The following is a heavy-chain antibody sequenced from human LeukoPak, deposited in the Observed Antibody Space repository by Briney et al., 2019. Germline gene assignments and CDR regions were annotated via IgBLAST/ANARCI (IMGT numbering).Heavy chain of an antibody. D-gene: IGHD3-10*01. Sequence: QTGGSLRLSCAASGFTFSSCEMNWVRQTPGKGLEWVSYISSSGSTKYYADSVKGRLTISRDNSKNTLYLQMNSLRAEDTAVYYCAKDIGSGGYWGQGTLVTVSS. V-gene: IGHV3-48*03. J-gene: IGHJ4*02. CDR1: GFTFSSCE. CDR3: AKDIGSGGY. CDR2: ISSSGSTK.